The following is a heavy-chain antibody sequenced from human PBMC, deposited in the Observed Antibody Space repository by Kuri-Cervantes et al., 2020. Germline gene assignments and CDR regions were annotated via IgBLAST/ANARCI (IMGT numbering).Heavy chain of an antibody. D-gene: IGHD6-19*01. CDR2: IYHSGST. Sequence: GSLRLSCAVSGGSISSSNWWSWVRQPPGKGLEWIGEIYHSGSTNYNPSLKSRVTISVDKSKNQFSLKLSSVTAADTAVYYCARVGQGLDFDYWGQGTLVTVSS. CDR1: GGSISSSNW. CDR3: ARVGQGLDFDY. J-gene: IGHJ4*02. V-gene: IGHV4-4*02.